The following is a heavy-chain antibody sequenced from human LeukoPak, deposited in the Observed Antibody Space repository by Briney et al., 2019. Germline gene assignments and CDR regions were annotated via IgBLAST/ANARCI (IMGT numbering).Heavy chain of an antibody. CDR1: GGTFTHYA. V-gene: IGHV1-69*10. D-gene: IGHD3-3*01. J-gene: IGHJ6*04. CDR2: FIPILGTA. CDR3: AGIPVFGVVLHQEPV. Sequence: SVKVSCKASGGTFTHYALNWVRQAPGQGLEWMGVFIPILGTANSTQRFQGRVTITADISTNTVYMELSSLRSEDTAVYFCAGIPVFGVVLHQEPVWGKGTTVTVSS.